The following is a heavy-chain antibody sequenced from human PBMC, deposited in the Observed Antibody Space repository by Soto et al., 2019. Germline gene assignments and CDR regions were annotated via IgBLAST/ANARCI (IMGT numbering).Heavy chain of an antibody. J-gene: IGHJ5*02. D-gene: IGHD3-3*01. CDR3: ARDITSETYYDFWSGYFHWFDP. V-gene: IGHV4-59*12. CDR2: IYYSENT. Sequence: SETLSLTCNVSGDSISPYFWSWIRQPPGKGLEFIAYIYYSENTYYSPSLKSRVTISVDTSKNQFSLKLSSVTAADTAVYYCARDITSETYYDFWSGYFHWFDPWGQGTLVTVSS. CDR1: GDSISPYF.